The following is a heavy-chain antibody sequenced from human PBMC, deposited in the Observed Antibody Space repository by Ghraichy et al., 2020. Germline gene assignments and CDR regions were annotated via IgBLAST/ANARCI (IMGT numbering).Heavy chain of an antibody. J-gene: IGHJ6*02. D-gene: IGHD3-16*01. Sequence: ASVKVSCKASGYTFTSYDIYRVRQAPGQGLEWMGWMNPNSGNTGYAQKFQGRVTMTRNTSISTAYMALSSLRSEDTAVYYCVARGRYGMDVWGQGTTVTVYS. CDR1: GYTFTSYD. V-gene: IGHV1-8*01. CDR3: VARGRYGMDV. CDR2: MNPNSGNT.